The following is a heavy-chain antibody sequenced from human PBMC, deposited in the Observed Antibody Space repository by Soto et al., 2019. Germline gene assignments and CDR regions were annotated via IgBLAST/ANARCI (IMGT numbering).Heavy chain of an antibody. CDR2: IYYSGST. D-gene: IGHD2-15*01. V-gene: IGHV4-59*12. J-gene: IGHJ4*02. CDR3: ARLRRYCSGGSCYRGVLDY. Sequence: SETLSLTCTVSGGSISSYYWSWIRQPPGKGLEWIGYIYYSGSTNYNPSLKSRVTISVDTSKNQFSLKLSSVTAADTAVYYCARLRRYCSGGSCYRGVLDYWGQGTLVTVSS. CDR1: GGSISSYY.